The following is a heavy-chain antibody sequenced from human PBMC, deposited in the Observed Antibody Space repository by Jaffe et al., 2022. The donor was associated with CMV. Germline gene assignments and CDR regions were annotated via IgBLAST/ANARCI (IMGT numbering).Heavy chain of an antibody. CDR2: IKANARET. CDR3: ARGPHDLDILTGHHFHH. J-gene: IGHJ4*02. V-gene: IGHV3-7*03. CDR1: GFSFDKYY. Sequence: EVQLGESGGGLVQPGGSLRLSCEASGFSFDKYYMSWVRQAPGKGLEWVANIKANARETHYLDSVKGRFTISRDNAKNSLHLQMNSLRADDTAVYYCARGPHDLDILTGHHFHHWGRGIMVTVSS. D-gene: IGHD3-9*01.